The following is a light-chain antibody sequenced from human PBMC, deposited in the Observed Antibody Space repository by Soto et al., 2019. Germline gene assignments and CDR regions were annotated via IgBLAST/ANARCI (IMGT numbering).Light chain of an antibody. J-gene: IGLJ2*01. CDR3: TSYASGSSHVV. CDR2: DVN. Sequence: QSALTQPASVSGTPGQSITLSCTGTSSDIGGYDYVSWYQRHPGKAPKLIIYDVNNRPSWVSNHFSGSKSGNTASLHISGLQAEDEADYYCTSYASGSSHVVFGGGTKLTVL. CDR1: SSDIGGYDY. V-gene: IGLV2-14*01.